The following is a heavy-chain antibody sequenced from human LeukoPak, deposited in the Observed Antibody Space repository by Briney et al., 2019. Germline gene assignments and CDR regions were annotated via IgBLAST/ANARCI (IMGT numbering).Heavy chain of an antibody. Sequence: SETLSLTCAVSGGSIMTTNWWSWVRPPPGKGLEWIGEVHLNGATNYNPSLESRVSMSIDTSKNQMSLKLTSVTAADTAIYYCTRESGAFSSFGFWGQGTLVTVSS. V-gene: IGHV4-4*02. D-gene: IGHD1-26*01. CDR2: VHLNGAT. CDR1: GGSIMTTNW. CDR3: TRESGAFSSFGF. J-gene: IGHJ4*02.